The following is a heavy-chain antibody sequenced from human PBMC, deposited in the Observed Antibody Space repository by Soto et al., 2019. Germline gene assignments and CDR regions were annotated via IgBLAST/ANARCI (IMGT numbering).Heavy chain of an antibody. CDR3: ARVRREGPSDS. CDR2: VNPNSGNT. V-gene: IGHV1-8*01. CDR1: AYTFTDYD. J-gene: IGHJ4*02. Sequence: GASVKVSCKASAYTFTDYDINWVRQATGQGLEWMGWVNPNSGNTGYAQKFQGRLTMTRSTSISTAYMELSSLRSDDTAIYYCARVRREGPSDSWGQGTLVTVSS.